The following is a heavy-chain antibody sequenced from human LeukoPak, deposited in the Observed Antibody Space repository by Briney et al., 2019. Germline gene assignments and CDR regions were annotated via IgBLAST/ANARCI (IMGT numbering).Heavy chain of an antibody. CDR2: ISGSGGST. V-gene: IGHV3-23*01. Sequence: QRGRSLRLSCAASGLTFVSSGTSWVRHAPGDWLEWVSSISGSGGSTYYADSVKGRFTISRDNSKNTLYLQMNSLRAEDTAVYYCAKDPTRGVPDSWGQGTLVTVSS. D-gene: IGHD3-10*01. CDR1: GLTFVSSG. J-gene: IGHJ4*02. CDR3: AKDPTRGVPDS.